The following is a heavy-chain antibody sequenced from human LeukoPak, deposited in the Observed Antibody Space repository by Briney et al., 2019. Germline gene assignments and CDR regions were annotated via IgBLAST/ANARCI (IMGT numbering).Heavy chain of an antibody. D-gene: IGHD3-22*01. CDR2: IIPIFGTA. CDR1: GGTFSSYA. CDR3: ARGGSSGYYFFPSGNGDAFDI. Sequence: SVKVSCKASGGTFSSYAISWVRQAPGQGLEWMGGIIPIFGTANYAQKFQGRVTITADESTSTAYIELSSLRSEDTAVYYCARGGSSGYYFFPSGNGDAFDIWGQGTMVTVSS. J-gene: IGHJ3*02. V-gene: IGHV1-69*01.